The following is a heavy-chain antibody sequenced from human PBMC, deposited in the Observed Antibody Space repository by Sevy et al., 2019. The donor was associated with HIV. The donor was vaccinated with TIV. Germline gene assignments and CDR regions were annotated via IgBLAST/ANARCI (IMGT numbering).Heavy chain of an antibody. J-gene: IGHJ5*02. CDR2: FSGSGGLP. V-gene: IGHV3-23*01. CDR1: EFPPRAFA. Sequence: GGSLRPSCTVTEFPPRAFAMSWVPPTPGKGLGGVSSFSGSGGLPNYADSVKGRLTISRDKSQGQVYLQMNSLAVDDTAVYYCAKPNWNFRADWFDTWGQGTLVTVSS. D-gene: IGHD1-7*01. CDR3: AKPNWNFRADWFDT.